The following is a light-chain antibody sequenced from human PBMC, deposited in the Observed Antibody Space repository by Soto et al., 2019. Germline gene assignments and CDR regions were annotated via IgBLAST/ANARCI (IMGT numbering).Light chain of an antibody. V-gene: IGKV1-39*01. Sequence: DIQMTQSPSSPSASAGDSVTITCRASQIISSYLTWYQEKRGKAPKLLIYAASSLQSRVPSRFSGSGSGTDCTLTISSLQPEEFATYYCQQSYSTPYTCGPGTQLEIK. J-gene: IGKJ2*01. CDR1: QIISSY. CDR3: QQSYSTPYT. CDR2: AAS.